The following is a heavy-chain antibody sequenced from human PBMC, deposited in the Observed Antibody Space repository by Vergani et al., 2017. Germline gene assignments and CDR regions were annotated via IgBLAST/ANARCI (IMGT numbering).Heavy chain of an antibody. CDR3: TTRYDYYMDV. CDR2: IRSKANSYAT. Sequence: EVQLVESGGGLVQPGGSLKLSCAASGFTFSGSAMHWVRQASGKGLEWVGRIRSKANSYATAYAASVKGRFTISRDDSKNTAYLQMNSLKTEDTAVYYCTTRYDYYMDVWGKGTTVTVSS. CDR1: GFTFSGSA. J-gene: IGHJ6*03. V-gene: IGHV3-73*01.